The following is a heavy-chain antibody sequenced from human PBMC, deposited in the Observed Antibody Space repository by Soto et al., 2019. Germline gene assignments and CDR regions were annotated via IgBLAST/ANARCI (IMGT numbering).Heavy chain of an antibody. Sequence: GESLKISCKGSGYHFTSYWIGWVRPMPGKGLEWMGIIYPGDSDTRYSPSFQGQVTISADKSISTAYLQWSSLKASDTAMYYCARQDNYYDSSGYYGGYWGQGTLVTVSS. D-gene: IGHD3-22*01. CDR1: GYHFTSYW. CDR3: ARQDNYYDSSGYYGGY. V-gene: IGHV5-51*01. CDR2: IYPGDSDT. J-gene: IGHJ4*02.